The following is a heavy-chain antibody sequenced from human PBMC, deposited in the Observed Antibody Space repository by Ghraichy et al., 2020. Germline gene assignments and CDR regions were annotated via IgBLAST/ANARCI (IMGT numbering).Heavy chain of an antibody. CDR3: ARVNSYGVPRPSLGDYYYGMDV. Sequence: GESLNISCAASGFTFSSYGMHWVRQAPGKGLEWVAVIWYDGSNKYYADSVKGRFTISRDNSKNTLYLQMNSLKAEDTAVYYCARVNSYGVPRPSLGDYYYGMDVWGQGTTVTVSS. J-gene: IGHJ6*02. D-gene: IGHD5-18*01. CDR2: IWYDGSNK. V-gene: IGHV3-33*01. CDR1: GFTFSSYG.